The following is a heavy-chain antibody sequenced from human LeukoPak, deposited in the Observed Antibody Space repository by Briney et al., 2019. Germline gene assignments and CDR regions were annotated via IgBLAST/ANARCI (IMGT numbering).Heavy chain of an antibody. D-gene: IGHD6-19*01. CDR2: ISYDGSKI. V-gene: IGHV3-30-3*01. J-gene: IGHJ5*02. Sequence: GGSLRLSCAASGFTFSSYPLHWVRQAPGRGLEWVTLISYDGSKIYYADSVKGRFTISRDNSKNTLYLQMNSLRSEDTAVYYCARESSGWKHNWFDPWGQGTLVTVSS. CDR1: GFTFSSYP. CDR3: ARESSGWKHNWFDP.